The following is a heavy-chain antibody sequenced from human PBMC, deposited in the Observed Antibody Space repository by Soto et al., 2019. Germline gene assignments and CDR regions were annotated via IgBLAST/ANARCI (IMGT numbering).Heavy chain of an antibody. CDR2: INPNSGGT. V-gene: IGHV1-2*02. J-gene: IGHJ6*02. Sequence: ASVKVSCKASGYTFTGYYMHWVRQVPGQGLEWMGWINPNSGGTNYAQKFQGRVTMTRDTSISTAYMELSRLRSDDTAVYYCARDRHTLTTYYYYGMDVWGQGTTVTVSS. CDR3: ARDRHTLTTYYYYGMDV. D-gene: IGHD1-1*01. CDR1: GYTFTGYY.